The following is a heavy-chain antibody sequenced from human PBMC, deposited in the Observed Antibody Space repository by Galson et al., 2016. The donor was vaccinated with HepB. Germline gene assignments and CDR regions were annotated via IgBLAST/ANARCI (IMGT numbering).Heavy chain of an antibody. Sequence: ETLSLTCTVSGGSISSSSYFWAWIRQPPGKGLDWIGSIYYSGTTHYNPSLPSRVSISVDPSNNQFSLRLTSVSAADTAMYSCARKGRAGLVNFWGQGTMVTVSS. D-gene: IGHD6-19*01. J-gene: IGHJ3*01. CDR2: IYYSGTT. CDR1: GGSISSSSYF. V-gene: IGHV4-39*01. CDR3: ARKGRAGLVNF.